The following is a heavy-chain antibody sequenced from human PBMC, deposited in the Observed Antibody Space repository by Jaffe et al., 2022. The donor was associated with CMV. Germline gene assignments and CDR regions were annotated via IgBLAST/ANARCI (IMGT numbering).Heavy chain of an antibody. CDR1: GFTFSSYA. V-gene: IGHV3-23*01. Sequence: EVQLLESGGGLVQPGGSLRLSCAASGFTFSSYAMSWVRQAPGKGLEWVSAISGSGGSTYYADSVKGRFTISRDNSKNTLYLQMNSLRAEDTAVYYCAKLHTHRDPGNYYGMDVWGQGTTVTVSS. D-gene: IGHD3-10*01. CDR2: ISGSGGST. J-gene: IGHJ6*02. CDR3: AKLHTHRDPGNYYGMDV.